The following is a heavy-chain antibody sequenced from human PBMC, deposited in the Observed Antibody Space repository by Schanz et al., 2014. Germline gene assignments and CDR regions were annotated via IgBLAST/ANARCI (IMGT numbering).Heavy chain of an antibody. CDR2: ISSRGTTI. CDR1: GFTFSDYY. J-gene: IGHJ6*02. V-gene: IGHV3-11*01. D-gene: IGHD1-26*01. CDR3: ASSSYRLLSYYYAMDV. Sequence: QVQLEESGGGLVTPGGSLRLSCAASGFTFSDYYMSWIRQAPGKGLECISYISSRGTTIYYADSVKGRFTISRDNAENPLYLQMSSLRAEDTAVYYCASSSYRLLSYYYAMDVWGQGTTVTVSS.